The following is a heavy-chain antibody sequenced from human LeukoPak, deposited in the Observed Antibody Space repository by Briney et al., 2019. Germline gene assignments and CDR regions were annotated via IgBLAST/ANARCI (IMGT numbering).Heavy chain of an antibody. CDR2: IIPIFGTA. J-gene: IGHJ4*02. CDR1: GGTFSSYA. CDR3: ARVLWFGELPPEYYFDY. Sequence: ASVKVSCKASGGTFSSYAISWVRQAPGQGLEWMGGIIPIFGTANYAQKFQGRVTITADKSTSTAYMELSSLRSEDTAVYYCARVLWFGELPPEYYFDYWGQGTLVTVSS. V-gene: IGHV1-69*06. D-gene: IGHD3-10*01.